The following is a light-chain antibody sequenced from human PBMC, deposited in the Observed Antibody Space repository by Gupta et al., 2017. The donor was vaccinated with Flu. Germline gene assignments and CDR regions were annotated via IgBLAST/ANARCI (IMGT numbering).Light chain of an antibody. V-gene: IGLV3-21*01. CDR1: NIGGRS. J-gene: IGLJ2*01. Sequence: GGDNIGGRSVQWYLQRPGQAPLLVIYDDSDRPSWIPERISGSNSGDTATLTITGVEAGDEAVYYCQLWDIESDHVVFGGGTQLSVL. CDR3: QLWDIESDHVV. CDR2: DDS.